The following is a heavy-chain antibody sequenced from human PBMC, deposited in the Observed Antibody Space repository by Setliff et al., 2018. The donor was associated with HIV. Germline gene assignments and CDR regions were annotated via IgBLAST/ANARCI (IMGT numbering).Heavy chain of an antibody. J-gene: IGHJ6*03. D-gene: IGHD6-13*01. CDR1: GGSISSGNYY. V-gene: IGHV4-61*09. Sequence: VSGGSISSGNYYWSWIRQPAGKGLEWIGHISTSGRTNYNPSLMSRLTISVDTSKNQFSLKLSSVTAADTAVYHCARGARLLAGYSDRWDYYYMAVWGKGTTVTVSS. CDR3: ARGARLLAGYSDRWDYYYMAV. CDR2: ISTSGRT.